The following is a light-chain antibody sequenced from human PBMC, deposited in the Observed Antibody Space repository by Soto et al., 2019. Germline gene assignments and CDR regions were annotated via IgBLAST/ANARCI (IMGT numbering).Light chain of an antibody. Sequence: EIVLTQSPATLSLSPGERATLSCRASQSVSSYLAWYQQRPGQAPRLLIYDASNRATGIPARFSGSGSGTDFTLTISSLEPEDFAVYYCQQRSNWLPLTFGGGTKVDIK. CDR2: DAS. CDR3: QQRSNWLPLT. V-gene: IGKV3-11*01. J-gene: IGKJ4*01. CDR1: QSVSSY.